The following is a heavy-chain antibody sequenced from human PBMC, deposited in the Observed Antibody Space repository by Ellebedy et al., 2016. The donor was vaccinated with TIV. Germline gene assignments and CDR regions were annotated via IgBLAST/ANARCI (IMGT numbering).Heavy chain of an antibody. CDR3: ARDGACGGDCYGDNY. D-gene: IGHD2-21*02. V-gene: IGHV1-2*02. Sequence: AASVKVSCKASGYTFTGYYIHWVRQAPGQGLEWMGWINPKNGGPNYAQKFQGRDTMTRDTSISTAYMELSWLRSDDTAVYYCARDGACGGDCYGDNYWGQGSLVTVSS. CDR1: GYTFTGYY. CDR2: INPKNGGP. J-gene: IGHJ4*02.